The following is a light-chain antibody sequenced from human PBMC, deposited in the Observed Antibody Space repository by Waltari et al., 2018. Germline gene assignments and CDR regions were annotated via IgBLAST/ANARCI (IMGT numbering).Light chain of an antibody. CDR2: WAS. V-gene: IGKV4-1*01. CDR3: QQCYSSPLT. Sequence: DIVMTQSPDSLAVSLGERATINCGSSQSILSGSDNKNYLVWYQQKPGQPPKLLISWASTRESGVPDRFSGGGSGTDFSLTISSLQAEDVAVYYCQQCYSSPLTFGGGTKVEIK. J-gene: IGKJ4*01. CDR1: QSILSGSDNKNY.